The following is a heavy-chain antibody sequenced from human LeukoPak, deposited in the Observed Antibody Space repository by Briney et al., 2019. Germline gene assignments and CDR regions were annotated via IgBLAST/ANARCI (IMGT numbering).Heavy chain of an antibody. CDR2: IILIFGTA. V-gene: IGHV1-69*01. D-gene: IGHD6-19*01. J-gene: IGHJ5*02. CDR1: GGTFSSYA. CDR3: ARGTYSSGWYLDWFDP. Sequence: SVKVSCKASGGTFSSYAISWVRQAPGQGLEWMGGIILIFGTANYAQKFQGRVTITADESTSTAYMELSSLRSEDTAVYYCARGTYSSGWYLDWFDPWGQGTLVTVSS.